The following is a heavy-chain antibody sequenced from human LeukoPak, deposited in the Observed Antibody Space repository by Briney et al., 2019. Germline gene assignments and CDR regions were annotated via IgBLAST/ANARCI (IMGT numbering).Heavy chain of an antibody. J-gene: IGHJ4*02. CDR2: ISSSGSTI. V-gene: IGHV3-11*01. CDR3: ARSPFDYYDSSGYSDFDY. Sequence: GGSLRLSCAASGFTFSDYYMSWIRQAPGKGLEWVSYISSSGSTIYYADSVKGRFTISRDNAKNSLYLQMNSLRADDTAVYYCARSPFDYYDSSGYSDFDYWGQGTLVTVSS. D-gene: IGHD3-22*01. CDR1: GFTFSDYY.